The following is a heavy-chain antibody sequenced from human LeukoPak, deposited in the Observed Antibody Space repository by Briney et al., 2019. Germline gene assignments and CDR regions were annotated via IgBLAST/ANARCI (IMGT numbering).Heavy chain of an antibody. CDR3: ARDGPRSGYDLGHFDN. V-gene: IGHV3-23*01. Sequence: GGSLRLSCAASGFTFSSYAMSWVRQAPGKGLEWVSAISGSGGSTYYADSVKGRFTISRDNSKNTLYLQMNSLRAEDTAVYYCARDGPRSGYDLGHFDNLGQGTLVTASS. CDR2: ISGSGGST. D-gene: IGHD5-12*01. CDR1: GFTFSSYA. J-gene: IGHJ4*02.